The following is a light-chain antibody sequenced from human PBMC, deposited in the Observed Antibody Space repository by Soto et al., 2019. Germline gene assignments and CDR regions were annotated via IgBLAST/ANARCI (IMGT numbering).Light chain of an antibody. V-gene: IGLV2-14*01. CDR3: SSYTSSRAYV. CDR1: SSDVGGYNY. CDR2: EVS. Sequence: SALTQPASVSGSPGQSITISCTGTSSDVGGYNYVSWYQQQSGKAPKLMIHEVSNRPSGVSNRFSGSKSGNTASLTISGLQAGGEADYYCSSYTSSRAYVFGIGTKVTVL. J-gene: IGLJ1*01.